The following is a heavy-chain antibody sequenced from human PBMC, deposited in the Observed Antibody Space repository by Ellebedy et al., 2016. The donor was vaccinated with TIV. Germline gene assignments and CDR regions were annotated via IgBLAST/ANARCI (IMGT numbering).Heavy chain of an antibody. Sequence: GESLKISCAASGFTFSNYWMSWVRQAPGKGPEWVANIRQGGGEKYYVDSVKGRFTISRDDAKSSLSLQMNSLRAEDTAVYYCARWWFGTLDYWGQGSLVTVSS. V-gene: IGHV3-7*03. CDR1: GFTFSNYW. J-gene: IGHJ4*02. CDR2: IRQGGGEK. CDR3: ARWWFGTLDY. D-gene: IGHD3-10*01.